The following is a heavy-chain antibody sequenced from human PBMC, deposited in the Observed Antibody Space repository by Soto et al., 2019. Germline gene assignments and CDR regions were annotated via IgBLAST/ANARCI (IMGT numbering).Heavy chain of an antibody. CDR3: ARHARHLEWLQPFDY. CDR1: GGTVSNYP. D-gene: IGHD3-3*01. CDR2: IIPIFGTP. J-gene: IGHJ4*02. Sequence: QVQLVQSGAEVKEPGSSVKVSCTASGGTVSNYPISWVRQAPGQGLEWMGGIIPIFGTPNYALKFQGRVTITADESTSTAYMELSSLRYDDTAVYYCARHARHLEWLQPFDYWGQGALVTVSS. V-gene: IGHV1-69*01.